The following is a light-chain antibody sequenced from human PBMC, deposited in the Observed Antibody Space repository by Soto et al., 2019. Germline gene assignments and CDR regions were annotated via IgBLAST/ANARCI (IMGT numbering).Light chain of an antibody. CDR2: EVS. V-gene: IGLV2-8*01. Sequence: QPVLTQPPSASGFPGQSVTISCTGTSSDVGGYNYVSWYQQHPGKAPKLIISEVSKRPSGVPDRFSGSKSGNTASLTVSELQADDEVYHYGTAYAVSNNGCVFGGGSKI. CDR1: SSDVGGYNY. CDR3: TAYAVSNNGCV. J-gene: IGLJ1*01.